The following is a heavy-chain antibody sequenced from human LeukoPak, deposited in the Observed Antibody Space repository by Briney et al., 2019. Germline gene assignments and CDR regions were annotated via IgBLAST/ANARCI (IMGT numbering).Heavy chain of an antibody. V-gene: IGHV3-30*03. CDR3: ARDRGGSRSDC. CDR2: ISYDGSNK. CDR1: GFTFSSYG. Sequence: GGSLRLSCAASGFTFSSYGMHWVRQAPGKGLEWVAVISYDGSNKYYADSVKGRFTISRDNSKNTLYLQMNSRRAEDTAVYFCARDRGGSRSDCWGQGTLVTVSS. J-gene: IGHJ4*02. D-gene: IGHD6-13*01.